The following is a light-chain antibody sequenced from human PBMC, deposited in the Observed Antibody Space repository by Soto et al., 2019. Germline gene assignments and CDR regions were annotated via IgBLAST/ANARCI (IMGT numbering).Light chain of an antibody. CDR3: AAWDGSLNGYV. Sequence: QSALTQPASVSGSPGQSITISCTGTSSDVGGYNYVSWYQLHPGKAPKLMVYEVSNRPSGVSNRFSGSKSGNTASLTISGLQAEDEADYYCAAWDGSLNGYVFGTGTKLTVL. V-gene: IGLV2-14*01. CDR1: SSDVGGYNY. J-gene: IGLJ1*01. CDR2: EVS.